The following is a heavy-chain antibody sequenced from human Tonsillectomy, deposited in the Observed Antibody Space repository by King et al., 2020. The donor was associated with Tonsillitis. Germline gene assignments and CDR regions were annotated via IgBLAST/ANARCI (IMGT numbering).Heavy chain of an antibody. D-gene: IGHD2-2*01. CDR3: AKVPGPYCSSSPCYVDY. Sequence: EVQLVESGGGLVQPGGSLRLSCTASGFTFSSYAMSWVRQAPGKGLEWVSAISGSGGSTYYTDSVKGRFTISRDNSKNTLYLQMSSLRAEDTAVYYRAKVPGPYCSSSPCYVDYWGQGTLVTVSS. CDR1: GFTFSSYA. J-gene: IGHJ4*02. CDR2: ISGSGGST. V-gene: IGHV3-23*04.